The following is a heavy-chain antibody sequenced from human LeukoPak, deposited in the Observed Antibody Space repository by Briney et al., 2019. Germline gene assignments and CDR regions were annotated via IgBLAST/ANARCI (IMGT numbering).Heavy chain of an antibody. D-gene: IGHD1-26*01. CDR1: GFTFGTYA. CDR3: ARGAILGGYNLIDD. CDR2: ILSDGSIQ. Sequence: PGRSLRLSCAASGFTFGTYAMHWVRQAPAKGLEWVAVILSDGSIQNSADPVRGRFIISRDNSKNTLFLQMNRLRTEDTAVYYCARGAILGGYNLIDDWGQGTLVTVSS. J-gene: IGHJ4*02. V-gene: IGHV3-30*04.